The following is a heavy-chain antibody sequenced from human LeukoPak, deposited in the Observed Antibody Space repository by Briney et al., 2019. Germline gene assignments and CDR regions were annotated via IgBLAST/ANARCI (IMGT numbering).Heavy chain of an antibody. D-gene: IGHD3-10*01. CDR2: ISSSSSTI. CDR1: GFTFSSYS. J-gene: IGHJ4*02. CDR3: AKDMVRGVTGY. V-gene: IGHV3-48*01. Sequence: GGSLRLSCAASGFTFSSYSMNWVRQAPGKGLEWVSYISSSSSTIYYADSVKGRFTISRDNSKNTLYLQMNSLRAEDTAVYYCAKDMVRGVTGYWGQGTLVTVSS.